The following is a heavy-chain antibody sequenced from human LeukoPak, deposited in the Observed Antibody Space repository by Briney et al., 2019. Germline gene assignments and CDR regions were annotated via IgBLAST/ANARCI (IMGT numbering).Heavy chain of an antibody. CDR2: INPSGGST. V-gene: IGHV1-46*01. CDR1: GYSFTNYY. J-gene: IGHJ4*02. D-gene: IGHD2/OR15-2a*01. CDR3: ARDWNRSANYYFDF. Sequence: GASVKVSCKASGYSFTNYYMHWVRQAPGQGLEWMGIINPSGGSTTYTQKFQGRVTMTRDTSTSTVYMELSSLRSEDTAVYYCARDWNRSANYYFDFCGQGTLVTVSS.